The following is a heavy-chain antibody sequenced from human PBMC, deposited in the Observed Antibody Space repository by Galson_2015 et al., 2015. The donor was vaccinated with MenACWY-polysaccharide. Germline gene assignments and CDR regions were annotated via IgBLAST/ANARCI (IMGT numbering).Heavy chain of an antibody. V-gene: IGHV3-23*01. CDR3: AKGASGWYWFDP. D-gene: IGHD6-19*01. J-gene: IGHJ5*02. CDR1: GFTFNNYA. Sequence: SLRLSCAASGFTFNNYAMSWVRQAPGKGLEWVSAISGSGGTTYHADSVKGRFTISRDNSKNTLSLQMNSLRAEDTAVYYCAKGASGWYWFDPWGQGTLVTVSS. CDR2: ISGSGGTT.